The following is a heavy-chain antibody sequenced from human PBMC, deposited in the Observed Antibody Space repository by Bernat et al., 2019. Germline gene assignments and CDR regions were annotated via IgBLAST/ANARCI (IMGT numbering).Heavy chain of an antibody. J-gene: IGHJ4*02. V-gene: IGHV3-15*01. CDR3: TTDPSNRDIVVVWTDY. D-gene: IGHD2-2*01. Sequence: EVQLVESGGGLVKPGGSLRLSCAASGFTFSNAWMSWVRQAPGKGLEWAGRIKSKTDGGTTDYAAPVKGRFTISRDDSKNTLYLQMNSLKTEDTAVYYCTTDPSNRDIVVVWTDYWGQGTLVTVSS. CDR2: IKSKTDGGTT. CDR1: GFTFSNAW.